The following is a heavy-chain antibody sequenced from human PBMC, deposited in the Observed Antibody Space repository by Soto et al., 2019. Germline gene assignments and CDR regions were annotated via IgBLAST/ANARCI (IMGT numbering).Heavy chain of an antibody. CDR1: GFTFSSYS. D-gene: IGHD6-13*01. Sequence: GGSLRLSCAASGFTFSSYSMNWVRQAPGKGLEWVSSISSSSSYIYYADSVKGRFTISRDNAKSSLYLQMNSLRAEDTAVYYCARARYSSSNGVDYWGQGTLVTVSS. CDR2: ISSSSSYI. V-gene: IGHV3-21*01. CDR3: ARARYSSSNGVDY. J-gene: IGHJ4*02.